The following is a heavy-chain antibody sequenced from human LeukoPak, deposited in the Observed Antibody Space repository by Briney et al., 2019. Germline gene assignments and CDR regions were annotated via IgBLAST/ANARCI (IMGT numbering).Heavy chain of an antibody. V-gene: IGHV3-30*02. CDR1: GFTFGRFG. CDR2: IRYDGNNK. J-gene: IGHJ4*02. Sequence: PGGSLRLSCAASGFTFGRFGMHWVRQAPGKGLEWVAFIRYDGNNKYYVDSVKGRFTISRDNSKNTVYLQMNSLRVEDTALYYCAKSQYELRWGDYFDYGGQGTLVTVSS. CDR3: AKSQYELRWGDYFDY. D-gene: IGHD4-23*01.